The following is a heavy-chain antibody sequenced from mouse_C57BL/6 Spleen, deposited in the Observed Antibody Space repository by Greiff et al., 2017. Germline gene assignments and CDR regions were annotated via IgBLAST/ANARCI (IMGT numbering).Heavy chain of an antibody. J-gene: IGHJ4*01. Sequence: DVQLQESGGGLVQPGGSLSLSCAASGFTFTDYYMSWVRQPPGKALEWLGFIRNKANGYTTEYSAYVKGRFTISRANSQSILYLQMNALRAEDSATDYCARYLREYDDAMDYWGQGTSVTVSA. D-gene: IGHD2-14*01. V-gene: IGHV7-3*01. CDR1: GFTFTDYY. CDR3: ARYLREYDDAMDY. CDR2: IRNKANGYTT.